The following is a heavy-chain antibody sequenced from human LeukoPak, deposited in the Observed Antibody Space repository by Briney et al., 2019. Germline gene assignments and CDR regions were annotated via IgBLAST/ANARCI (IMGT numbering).Heavy chain of an antibody. Sequence: PSETLSLTCTVSGGSVSSDSYYWSWIRQPPGKGLEWIGYIYYSGSTNYNPSLKSRVTISVDTSKNQFSLKLSSVTAADTAVYYCAGSWFGELALYYYGMDVWGQGTTVTVSS. CDR2: IYYSGST. CDR1: GGSVSSDSYY. CDR3: AGSWFGELALYYYGMDV. D-gene: IGHD3-10*01. J-gene: IGHJ6*02. V-gene: IGHV4-61*01.